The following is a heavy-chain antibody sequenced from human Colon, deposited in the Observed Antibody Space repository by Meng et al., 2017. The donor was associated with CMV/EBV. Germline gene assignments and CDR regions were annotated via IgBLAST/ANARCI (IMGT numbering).Heavy chain of an antibody. V-gene: IGHV3-72*01. Sequence: GESLKISCAASGFTFSDYYMSWIRQAPGKGLEWVGRIRNKANSYTTEYAASVKGRFTISRDDSKDSVFLQMNSLKTDDTAVYYCAGVRDSGAHYGPWFDPWGQGTLVTVSS. CDR2: IRNKANSYTT. J-gene: IGHJ5*02. CDR3: AGVRDSGAHYGPWFDP. D-gene: IGHD4-17*01. CDR1: GFTFSDYY.